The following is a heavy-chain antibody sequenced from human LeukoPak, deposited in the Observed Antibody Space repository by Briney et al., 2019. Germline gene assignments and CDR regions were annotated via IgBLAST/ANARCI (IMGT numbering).Heavy chain of an antibody. Sequence: GGSLRLSCAASGFTFSSYSMNWVRQAPGKGLEWVSYISSSSYTIYYADSVKGRFTISRDNSKNTLYLQMNNLRAEDTAVYYCAKEIYGDATGARFQHWGQGTLLTVSS. V-gene: IGHV3-48*01. CDR2: ISSSSYTI. CDR1: GFTFSSYS. CDR3: AKEIYGDATGARFQH. J-gene: IGHJ1*01. D-gene: IGHD4-17*01.